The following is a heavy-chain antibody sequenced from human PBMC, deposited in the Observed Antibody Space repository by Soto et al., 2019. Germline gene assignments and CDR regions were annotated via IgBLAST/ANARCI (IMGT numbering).Heavy chain of an antibody. CDR1: GFTFSGYG. D-gene: IGHD1-7*01. Sequence: SLRLSCAASGFTFSGYGMHWVRQAPGKGLEWVAVISYDGSNKYYADSVKGRFTISRDNSKNTLYLQMNSLRAEDTAVYYCAKTGTSYYYYYYYMDVWGKGTTVTVSS. CDR2: ISYDGSNK. V-gene: IGHV3-30*18. CDR3: AKTGTSYYYYYYYMDV. J-gene: IGHJ6*03.